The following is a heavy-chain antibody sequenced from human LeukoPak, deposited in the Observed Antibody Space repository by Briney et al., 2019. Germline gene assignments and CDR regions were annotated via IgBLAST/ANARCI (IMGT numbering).Heavy chain of an antibody. J-gene: IGHJ4*02. D-gene: IGHD3-10*01. CDR2: INPNSGST. CDR3: AREEGEWFGELFLPFKY. CDR1: GYTFSDYY. V-gene: IGHV1-2*02. Sequence: VASVKVSCKASGYTFSDYYMHWVRQAPGQGLEWMGCINPNSGSTKYAQKFQGRVTMTRDTSINTAYMELSRLRSDDTAVYYCAREEGEWFGELFLPFKYWGQGTLVTVSS.